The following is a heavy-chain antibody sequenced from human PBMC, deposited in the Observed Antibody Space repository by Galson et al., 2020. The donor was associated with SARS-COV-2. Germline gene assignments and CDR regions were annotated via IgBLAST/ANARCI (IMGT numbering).Heavy chain of an antibody. V-gene: IGHV3-23*01. D-gene: IGHD6-19*01. CDR1: GFTFSTYA. CDR3: AISIYGYSSGTFYFDY. CDR2: ISGSGATT. J-gene: IGHJ4*02. Sequence: GESLKISCAASGFTFSTYAMSWVRQAPGKGLEWVSAISGSGATTYYADSVKGRFTISRDNSKNTLYLQMNSLKAEDTAVYYCAISIYGYSSGTFYFDYWGQGTLVTVSS.